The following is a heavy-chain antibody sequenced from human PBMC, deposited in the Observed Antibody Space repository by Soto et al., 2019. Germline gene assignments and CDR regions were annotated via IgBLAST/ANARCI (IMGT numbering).Heavy chain of an antibody. V-gene: IGHV5-10-1*01. CDR2: IDPSDSYT. D-gene: IGHD1-7*01. CDR1: GYSFTSYW. CDR3: ARTGEAGTAYYYYGMEV. J-gene: IGHJ6*02. Sequence: GESLKISCKGSGYSFTSYWISWVRQMPGKGLEWMGRIDPSDSYTNYSPSFQGHVTISADKSISTAYLQWSSLKASDTAMYYCARTGEAGTAYYYYGMEVWGQGTTVTVSS.